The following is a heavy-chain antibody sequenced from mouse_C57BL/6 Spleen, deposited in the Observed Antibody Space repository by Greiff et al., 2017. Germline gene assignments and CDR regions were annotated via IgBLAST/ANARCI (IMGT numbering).Heavy chain of an antibody. CDR2: IYPGDGDT. V-gene: IGHV1-82*01. J-gene: IGHJ2*01. D-gene: IGHD1-3*01. CDR1: GYAFSSSW. Sequence: QVQLQQSGPELVKPGASVKISCKASGYAFSSSWMNWVKQRPGKGLEWIGRIYPGDGDTNYNGQFKGKATLTADKSSSTAFMQLSSLTSEDSAVYFCAIYSPNFDYWGQGTTLTVSS. CDR3: AIYSPNFDY.